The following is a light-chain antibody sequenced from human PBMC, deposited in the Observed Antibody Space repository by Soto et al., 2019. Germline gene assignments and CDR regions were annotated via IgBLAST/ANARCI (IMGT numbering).Light chain of an antibody. CDR3: SSYTNTRTYV. V-gene: IGLV2-14*01. CDR2: EVN. Sequence: QSALIQPASVSGSPGQSITISCTGTSSDVGDYNYVSWYQQHPDRVPKLIIFEVNNRPSGVCNRFSGSKSGITASLTISGLQAEDEADYYCSSYTNTRTYVFGTGTKVTVL. J-gene: IGLJ1*01. CDR1: SSDVGDYNY.